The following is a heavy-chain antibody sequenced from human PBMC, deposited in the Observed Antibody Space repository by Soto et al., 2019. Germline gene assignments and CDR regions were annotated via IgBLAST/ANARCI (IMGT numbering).Heavy chain of an antibody. CDR3: ARAHTDYYDTSGYPYFDY. D-gene: IGHD3-22*01. CDR2: IYSGGST. CDR1: GFTVSSNY. Sequence: GGSLRLSCAASGFTVSSNYMSWVRQAPGKGLEWVSVIYSGGSTYYADSVKGRFTISRDNSKNTLYLQMNGLRAEDTAVYYCARAHTDYYDTSGYPYFDYWGQGTLVTVSS. J-gene: IGHJ4*02. V-gene: IGHV3-53*01.